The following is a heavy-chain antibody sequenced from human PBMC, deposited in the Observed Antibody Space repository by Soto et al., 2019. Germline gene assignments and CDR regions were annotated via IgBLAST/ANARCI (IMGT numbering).Heavy chain of an antibody. J-gene: IGHJ3*02. V-gene: IGHV3-48*03. CDR3: ERGYMVDAFDI. D-gene: IGHD2-8*01. CDR1: GFTFSSYE. Sequence: GGSLRLSSAAPGFTFSSYEMNWVRQAPGKGLEWVSYISSSGSTIYYADSVKGRFTISRDNAKNSLYLQMNSVRAEDTDFYYCERGYMVDAFDIWGQGTLVTVSS. CDR2: ISSSGSTI.